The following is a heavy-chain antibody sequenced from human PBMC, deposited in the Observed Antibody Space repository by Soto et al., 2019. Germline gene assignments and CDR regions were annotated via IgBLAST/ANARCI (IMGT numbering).Heavy chain of an antibody. CDR1: GVSISFYY. CDR3: AREGYSSRWNPIDY. V-gene: IGHV4-59*01. Sequence: SETLSLTCTVSGVSISFYYWSWIRQPPGKGLEWIAYIDSSGSTKYNPSLKSRVTISLDTSRNQLSLKLNSVTAADTAVCYCAREGYSSRWNPIDYWGQGTQVTVS. J-gene: IGHJ4*02. D-gene: IGHD6-13*01. CDR2: IDSSGST.